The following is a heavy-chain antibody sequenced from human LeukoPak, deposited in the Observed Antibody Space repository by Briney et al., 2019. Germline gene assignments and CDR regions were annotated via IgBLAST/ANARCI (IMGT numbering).Heavy chain of an antibody. V-gene: IGHV3-43*02. CDR1: GVTFDDYA. CDR3: AKGYSSSWYHLYYYYYGMDV. J-gene: IGHJ6*02. Sequence: GGSLRLSCAAPGVTFDDYAMRSACDAPGGGVECVSLISVDGGSTYYANSVKGRFTNSRDNSKNSLYLQMNSLRTEDTAVYYCAKGYSSSWYHLYYYYYGMDVWGQGTTVTVSS. CDR2: ISVDGGST. D-gene: IGHD6-13*01.